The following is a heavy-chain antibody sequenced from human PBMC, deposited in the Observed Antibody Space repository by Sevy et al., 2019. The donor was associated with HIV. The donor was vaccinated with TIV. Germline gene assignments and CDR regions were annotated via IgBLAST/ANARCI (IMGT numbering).Heavy chain of an antibody. CDR1: GFTFSSYS. CDR3: ARDDIVARDYFDF. D-gene: IGHD2-15*01. V-gene: IGHV3-21*01. CDR2: ISFSSNYI. J-gene: IGHJ4*02. Sequence: GGSLRLSCTASGFTFSSYSMNWVRQAPGKGLEWVSSISFSSNYIYYADSVRGRFTISRDNAKNSLYLHMDSLRDEDTPLYYCARDDIVARDYFDFWGQGTLVTVSS.